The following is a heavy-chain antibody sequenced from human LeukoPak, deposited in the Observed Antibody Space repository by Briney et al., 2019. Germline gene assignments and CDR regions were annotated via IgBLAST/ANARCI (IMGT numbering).Heavy chain of an antibody. CDR3: ARDGPDIVVVPAAAICGGFCGYFDY. J-gene: IGHJ4*02. Sequence: PGGSLRLSCAASGFTFSSYAMSWVRQAPGKGLEWVSSISNSGGRTFYTDSVKGRFTISRDNSKITLYLQMNSLRAEDTAVYYCARDGPDIVVVPAAAICGGFCGYFDYWGQGTLVTVSS. CDR2: ISNSGGRT. CDR1: GFTFSSYA. V-gene: IGHV3-23*01. D-gene: IGHD2-2*01.